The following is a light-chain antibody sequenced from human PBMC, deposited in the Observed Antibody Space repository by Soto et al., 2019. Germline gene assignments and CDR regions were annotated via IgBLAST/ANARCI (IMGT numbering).Light chain of an antibody. J-gene: IGKJ1*01. CDR3: HQYDSSPPWT. CDR1: ESVSSSY. Sequence: IVLTQSRGTLSLSPGERITISCRASESVSSSYLAWYQQTPGQAPRPLIYGASSRATGIPDRFSGSGSGTDVTLTISGPEAEDFSVYYYHQYDSSPPWTFGQGTKVEIK. CDR2: GAS. V-gene: IGKV3-20*01.